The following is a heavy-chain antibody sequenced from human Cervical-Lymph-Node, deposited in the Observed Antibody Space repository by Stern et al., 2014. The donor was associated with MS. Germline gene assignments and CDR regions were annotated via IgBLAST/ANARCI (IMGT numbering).Heavy chain of an antibody. CDR2: MNPNTGNT. V-gene: IGHV1-8*01. Sequence: VQLVESGAEVKKPGASVKVSCKASGYTFSNYDINWVRQASGQGLEWMGWMNPNTGNTGSAQKFQGRVTMTRDTSRSTAYMVLSSLRSDDTAVYYCARSAYGDLDFWGRGSLVIVSS. CDR3: ARSAYGDLDF. J-gene: IGHJ1*01. D-gene: IGHD3-9*01. CDR1: GYTFSNYD.